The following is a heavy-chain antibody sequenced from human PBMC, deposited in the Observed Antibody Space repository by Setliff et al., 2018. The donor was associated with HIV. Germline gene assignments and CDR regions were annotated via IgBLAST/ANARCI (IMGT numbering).Heavy chain of an antibody. J-gene: IGHJ4*02. D-gene: IGHD4-17*01. CDR3: ARYSTLTTNFDY. Sequence: SETLSLTCAVSGGSIGIHYWSWIRQPPGKGLEWIGTIPHNGGTYYNPDPYLTGRVTISVDTSKNQFSLKLAFVTAADTAVYYCARYSTLTTNFDYWSQGTLVTVSS. CDR2: IPHNGGT. CDR1: GGSIGIHY. V-gene: IGHV4-38-2*01.